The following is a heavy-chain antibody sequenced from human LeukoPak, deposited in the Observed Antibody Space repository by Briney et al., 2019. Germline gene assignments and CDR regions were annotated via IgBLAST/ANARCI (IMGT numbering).Heavy chain of an antibody. V-gene: IGHV1-69*05. CDR3: ARGIGYSYGLFHY. J-gene: IGHJ4*02. D-gene: IGHD5-18*01. CDR1: RGTFSSYA. CDR2: IIPIFGTA. Sequence: SVKVSCKASRGTFSSYAISWVRQAPGQGLEWMGRIIPIFGTANYAQKFQGRVTITTDESTSTAYMELSSLRSEDTAVYYCARGIGYSYGLFHYWGQGTLVTVSS.